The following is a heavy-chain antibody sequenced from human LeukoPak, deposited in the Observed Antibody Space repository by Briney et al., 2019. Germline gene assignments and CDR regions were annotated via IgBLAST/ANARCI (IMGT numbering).Heavy chain of an antibody. D-gene: IGHD2-2*01. Sequence: SETLSLTCAVYGGSFSGYYWSCIRQPPGKGLERIGEIIHSGSTNYNPSLKSRVTISVDTSKNQFSLKLSSVTAADTAVYYCARRYCSSTSCLNFDQWGQGTPVTVSS. CDR1: GGSFSGYY. J-gene: IGHJ4*02. CDR3: ARRYCSSTSCLNFDQ. CDR2: IIHSGST. V-gene: IGHV4-34*12.